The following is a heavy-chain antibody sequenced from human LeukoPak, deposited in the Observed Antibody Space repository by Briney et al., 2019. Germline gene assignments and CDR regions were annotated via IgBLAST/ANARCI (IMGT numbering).Heavy chain of an antibody. V-gene: IGHV3-30*04. Sequence: GGSLRLSCAASEFTFNSYAMHWVRQAPGKGLEWVAVISYDGSNKYYADSVKGRFTISRDNAKKSLYLQMNSLRAEDTAVYYCARVGGITLALAPSPFPDYNYYYMDVWGKGTTVTVSS. CDR3: ARVGGITLALAPSPFPDYNYYYMDV. D-gene: IGHD3-10*01. CDR2: ISYDGSNK. J-gene: IGHJ6*03. CDR1: EFTFNSYA.